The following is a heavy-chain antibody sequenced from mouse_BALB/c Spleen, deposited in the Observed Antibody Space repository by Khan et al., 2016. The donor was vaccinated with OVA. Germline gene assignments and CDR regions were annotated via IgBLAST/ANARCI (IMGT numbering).Heavy chain of an antibody. CDR3: VRGLRLFAY. CDR1: GFTFSDYG. Sequence: EVELVESGGGLVQPGGSRKLSCAASGFTFSDYGMAWVRQAPGKGPEWVAFISTLAYSIYYADTVTGRFTISRDNAKNTLYLEMSSLRSEDTAMYYCVRGLRLFAYWGQGTLVTVSA. D-gene: IGHD1-2*01. CDR2: ISTLAYSI. J-gene: IGHJ3*01. V-gene: IGHV5-15*02.